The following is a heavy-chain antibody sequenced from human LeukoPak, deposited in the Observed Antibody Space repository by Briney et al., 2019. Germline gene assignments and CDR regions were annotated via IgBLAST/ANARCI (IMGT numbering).Heavy chain of an antibody. D-gene: IGHD4-17*01. V-gene: IGHV3-23*01. CDR1: GFTFSSYS. CDR2: ISGSGDTT. J-gene: IGHJ4*02. Sequence: SGGSLGLSCTASGFTFSSYSMSWVRQGPGTGLEWVSAISGSGDTTFYADSVKGRFTISRDNSKKTLYLQVNSLRAEDTAVYFCAKELTTERTPGVDSWGQGTLVTVSS. CDR3: AKELTTERTPGVDS.